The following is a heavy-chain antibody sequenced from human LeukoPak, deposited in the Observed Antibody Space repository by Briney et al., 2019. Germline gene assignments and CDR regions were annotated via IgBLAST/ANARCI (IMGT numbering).Heavy chain of an antibody. D-gene: IGHD7-27*01. CDR1: GYTFTGYY. CDR2: INPNSGGT. J-gene: IGHJ2*01. CDR3: ARNWGPDWYFDL. V-gene: IGHV1-2*02. Sequence: ASVKVSCKASGYTFTGYYMHWVRQAPGQGLEWMGWINPNSGGTNYAQKFQGRVTMTRDTSISTAYIQLSRLRSDDTALYYCARNWGPDWYFDLWGRGTLVTVSS.